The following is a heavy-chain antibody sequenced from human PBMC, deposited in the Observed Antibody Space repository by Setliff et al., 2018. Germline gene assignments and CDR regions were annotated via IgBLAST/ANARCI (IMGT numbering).Heavy chain of an antibody. CDR1: GYTFTNYY. V-gene: IGHV1-46*01. D-gene: IGHD6-13*01. CDR2: INPSGGRL. J-gene: IGHJ6*02. CDR3: ARGNMDVVAAGGKYSGLAF. Sequence: ASVKVSCKASGYTFTNYYIHWVRQTPGQGLEWMGIINPSGGRLSYAQKFQGRVAITADESTNTAYIEISSLRYEDTAVYYCARGNMDVVAAGGKYSGLAFWGQGTTVTVSS.